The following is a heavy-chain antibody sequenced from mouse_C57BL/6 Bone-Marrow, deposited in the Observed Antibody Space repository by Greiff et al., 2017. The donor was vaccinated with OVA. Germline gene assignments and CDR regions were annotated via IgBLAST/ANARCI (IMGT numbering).Heavy chain of an antibody. CDR2: IHPNSGST. Sequence: QVQLQQPGAELVKPGASVKLSCKASGYTFTSYWMHWVKQRPGQGLEWIGMIHPNSGSTNYNEKFQSKATLTVDKSSSTAYMQLSSLTSEDAAVYYCASSPVVFDYWGQGTTLTVSS. CDR1: GYTFTSYW. V-gene: IGHV1-64*01. D-gene: IGHD1-1*01. CDR3: ASSPVVFDY. J-gene: IGHJ2*01.